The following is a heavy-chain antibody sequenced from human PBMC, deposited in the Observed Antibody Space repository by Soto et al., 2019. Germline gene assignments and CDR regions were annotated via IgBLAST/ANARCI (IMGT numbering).Heavy chain of an antibody. CDR2: INSDGSST. D-gene: IGHD1-26*01. CDR1: GFTISSHW. CDR3: VRSYSGTYGCFDP. V-gene: IGHV3-74*01. J-gene: IGHJ5*02. Sequence: EVQLVESGGGLVQPGGSLRLSCVASGFTISSHWMHWVRQAPGKGLVWVSRINSDGSSTSYADSVKGRFIISRDNSKNTQYLQKNILRAQDTAVYYRVRSYSGTYGCFDPRGQGTLVTVSS.